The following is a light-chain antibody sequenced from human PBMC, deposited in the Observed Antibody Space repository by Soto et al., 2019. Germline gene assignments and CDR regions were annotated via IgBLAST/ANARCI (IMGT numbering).Light chain of an antibody. CDR2: DAS. CDR1: QSVSSC. J-gene: IGKJ1*01. Sequence: DVPGTKGPAEMTQSPGDRATLSCRASQSVSSCLAWYQQKPGEAPKLLIYDASALPRGVPSRFSGSGSGTKFTLTIASLQPDDFATYYCQQYETFSGTFGPGTKVDIK. CDR3: QQYETFSGT. V-gene: IGKV1-5*01.